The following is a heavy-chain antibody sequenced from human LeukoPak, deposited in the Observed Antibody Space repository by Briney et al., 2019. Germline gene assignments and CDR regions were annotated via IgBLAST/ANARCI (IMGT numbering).Heavy chain of an antibody. D-gene: IGHD5-12*01. CDR3: ARTQNGVVATGL. CDR1: GGSISSYY. V-gene: IGHV4-59*01. Sequence: SETLSLTRTVSGGSISSYYWSWIRQPPGKGLEWIGYIYYSGSTNYNPSLKSRVTISVDTSKNQFSLKLSSVTAADTAVYYCARTQNGVVATGLWGRGTLVTVSS. J-gene: IGHJ4*02. CDR2: IYYSGST.